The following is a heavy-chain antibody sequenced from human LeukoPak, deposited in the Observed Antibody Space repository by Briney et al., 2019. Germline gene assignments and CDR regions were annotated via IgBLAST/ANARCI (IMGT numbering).Heavy chain of an antibody. CDR2: IYYSGST. J-gene: IGHJ4*02. CDR1: GGSISSYY. Sequence: SETLSLTCTVSGGSISSYYWSWIRQPPGKGLEWIGYIYYSGSTNYNPSLKSRVTISVDTSKNQFSLKLSSVTAADTAVYYCARGQSYSSSPLRYWGQGTLVTVSS. D-gene: IGHD6-13*01. CDR3: ARGQSYSSSPLRY. V-gene: IGHV4-59*12.